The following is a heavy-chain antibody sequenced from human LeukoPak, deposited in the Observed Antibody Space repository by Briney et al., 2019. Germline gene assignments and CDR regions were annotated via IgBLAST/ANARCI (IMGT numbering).Heavy chain of an antibody. J-gene: IGHJ4*02. CDR3: AKRGVVIRVILVWFHKEAYYFDS. D-gene: IGHD3-22*01. V-gene: IGHV3-23*01. CDR2: ISDSGGST. CDR1: GITLINYG. Sequence: GGSLRLSCAVSGITLINYGMSWVRQAPGKGLEWVAGISDSGGSTNYAGSVKGRFTISRDNPKNTLYLQMNSLRAEDTAVYFCAKRGVVIRVILVWFHKEAYYFDSWGQGALVTVSS.